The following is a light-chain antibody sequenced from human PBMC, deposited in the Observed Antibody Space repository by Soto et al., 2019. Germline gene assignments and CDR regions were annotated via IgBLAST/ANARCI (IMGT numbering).Light chain of an antibody. Sequence: SQIPQSPSTLSGSVGDRVTITCRASQTISSLLSWYQQKPRKDPKLLIYKASTLKSGVPSRFSGSGSGTEFTLTISSLQHDDFATYYCQHYNSYSEAFGQGTKVDI. CDR2: KAS. CDR3: QHYNSYSEA. J-gene: IGKJ1*01. CDR1: QTISSL. V-gene: IGKV1-5*03.